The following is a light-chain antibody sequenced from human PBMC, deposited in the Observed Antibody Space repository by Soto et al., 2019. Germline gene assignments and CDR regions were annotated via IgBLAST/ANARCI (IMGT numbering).Light chain of an antibody. J-gene: IGLJ1*01. CDR2: DVT. Sequence: QSALTQPASVSGSPGQSVTISCTGTSSDVGGSNRVSWFQQHPGKAPKLMIYDVTNRPSGVSNRSSGSRSGNTASLTISGLQADDEADYYCCSFPGSINRYVLGSGTKVTVL. CDR1: SSDVGGSNR. V-gene: IGLV2-14*03. CDR3: CSFPGSINRYV.